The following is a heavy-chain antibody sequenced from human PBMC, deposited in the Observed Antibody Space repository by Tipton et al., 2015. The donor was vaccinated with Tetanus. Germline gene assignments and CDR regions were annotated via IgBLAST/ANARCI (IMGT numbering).Heavy chain of an antibody. CDR2: IKSEIDGGTT. J-gene: IGHJ6*01. CDR3: TTRRNGLDV. CDR1: GLPFSNAW. Sequence: SLRLSCAASGLPFSNAWMTWVRQAPGKGLEWVGRIKSEIDGGTTDYAAPVKCIVTISRDDSKMTIYLQMNSLKAGDTAVYICTTRRNGLDVWGQGTTVTVSS. V-gene: IGHV3-15*01.